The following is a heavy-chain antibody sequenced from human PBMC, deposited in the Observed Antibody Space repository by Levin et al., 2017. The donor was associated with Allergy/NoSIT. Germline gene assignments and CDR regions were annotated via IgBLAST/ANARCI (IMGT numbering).Heavy chain of an antibody. D-gene: IGHD3-22*01. CDR3: AKGADAMIVYFQH. V-gene: IGHV3-30*18. CDR2: ISYDGSNK. J-gene: IGHJ1*01. CDR1: GFTFSSYG. Sequence: GESLKISCAASGFTFSSYGMHWVRQAPGKGLEWVAVISYDGSNKYYADSVKGRFTISRDNSKNTLYLQMNSLRAEDTAVYYCAKGADAMIVYFQHWGQGTLVTVSS.